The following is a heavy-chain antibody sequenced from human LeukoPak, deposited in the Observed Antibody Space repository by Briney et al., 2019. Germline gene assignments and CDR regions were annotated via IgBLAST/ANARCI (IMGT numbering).Heavy chain of an antibody. Sequence: SETLSLTCAVYGGSFSGYYWSWIRQPPGKGLEWIGEINHSGSTNYNPSLKSRVTISVDTSKNQFSLKLSSVTAADTAVYYCARDGYYDSSGMDVWGQGTTVTVSS. CDR3: ARDGYYDSSGMDV. J-gene: IGHJ6*02. CDR2: INHSGST. CDR1: GGSFSGYY. V-gene: IGHV4-34*01. D-gene: IGHD3-22*01.